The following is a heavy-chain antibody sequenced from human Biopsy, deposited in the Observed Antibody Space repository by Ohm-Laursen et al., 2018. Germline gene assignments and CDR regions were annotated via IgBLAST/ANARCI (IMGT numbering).Heavy chain of an antibody. J-gene: IGHJ2*01. CDR3: ARHAPSYSGSYWRYFDF. V-gene: IGHV4-59*08. Sequence: TLSLTCTVSGGSISSYYWSWIRQPPGKGLEWIGYIYYTGSTNYNPSLKSRVTISVDTSMNHLSLRLTSVTAADTAVYYCARHAPSYSGSYWRYFDFWGRGTLVTVSS. CDR2: IYYTGST. D-gene: IGHD1-26*01. CDR1: GGSISSYY.